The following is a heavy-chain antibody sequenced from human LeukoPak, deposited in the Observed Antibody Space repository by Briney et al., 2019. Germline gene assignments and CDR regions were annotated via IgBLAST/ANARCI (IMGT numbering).Heavy chain of an antibody. Sequence: GGSLRLSCAASGFTFSNYGMSWVRQAPGKGLEWVSAISGSGGSTYYADSVKGRFTISRDNSKNTLYLQMNSLRAEDTAVYYCAKIYCSSTSCYTAARPIFDYWGQGTLVTVSS. D-gene: IGHD2-2*02. CDR1: GFTFSNYG. J-gene: IGHJ4*02. CDR2: ISGSGGST. CDR3: AKIYCSSTSCYTAARPIFDY. V-gene: IGHV3-23*01.